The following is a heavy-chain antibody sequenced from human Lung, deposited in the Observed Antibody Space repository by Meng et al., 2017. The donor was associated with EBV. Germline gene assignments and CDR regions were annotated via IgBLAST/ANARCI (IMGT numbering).Heavy chain of an antibody. Sequence: QLQESGPGLVTPSQTLSLTCTVPGGSISSGDYYWSWIRQPSGKGLEWIGYISYSGSTYYNPSLKSRVTISVDTSKNQFSLKLSSVTAADTAVYYCARTHFYDSSNYGFDYWGQGTLVTVSS. CDR2: ISYSGST. CDR1: GGSISSGDYY. J-gene: IGHJ4*02. CDR3: ARTHFYDSSNYGFDY. D-gene: IGHD3-22*01. V-gene: IGHV4-30-4*01.